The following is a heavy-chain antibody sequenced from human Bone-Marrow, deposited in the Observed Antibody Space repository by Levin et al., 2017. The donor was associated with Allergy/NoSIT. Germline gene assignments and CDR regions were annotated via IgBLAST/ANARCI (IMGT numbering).Heavy chain of an antibody. J-gene: IGHJ6*02. CDR2: IYYSGST. CDR1: GGSISSSSYY. CDR3: ASQLYDSSGYYTPVDYYDYGMDG. V-gene: IGHV4-39*01. D-gene: IGHD3-22*01. Sequence: PSETLSLTCTVSGGSISSSSYYWGWIRQPPGKGLEWIGSIYYSGSTYYNPSLKSRVTISVDTSKNQFSLKLSSVTAADTAVYYCASQLYDSSGYYTPVDYYDYGMDGWGQGTTVTVSS.